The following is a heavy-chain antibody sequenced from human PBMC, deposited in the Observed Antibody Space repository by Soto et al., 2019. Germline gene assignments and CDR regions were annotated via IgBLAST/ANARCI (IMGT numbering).Heavy chain of an antibody. CDR2: IYYSGST. J-gene: IGHJ3*02. Sequence: QLQLQESGPGLVKPSETLSLTCTGSGGSISSSSYYWGWIRQPPGKGLEWIGSIYYSGSTYYNPSLKSRVTKAVDTSKNQFSLRLSAVAAAETAVYYCGRPIWGDDGKSYDAFDIWGQGTMDIVSS. D-gene: IGHD3-10*01. CDR1: GGSISSSSYY. CDR3: GRPIWGDDGKSYDAFDI. V-gene: IGHV4-39*01.